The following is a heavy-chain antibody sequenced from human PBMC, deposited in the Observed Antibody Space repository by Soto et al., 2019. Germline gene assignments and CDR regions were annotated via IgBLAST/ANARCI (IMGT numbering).Heavy chain of an antibody. V-gene: IGHV4-31*03. CDR2: ISYSGRT. Sequence: QVQLQESGPGLVKPSQTLSLTCTVSGDSFSSGGSYWTWIRQFPGKGLEWIGYISYSGRTSYNPSLKSRITISVDTSNNQFSLRLSFVTAADTAVYYCAKETWGSSAVYWGQGTLVTVSS. D-gene: IGHD6-6*01. CDR3: AKETWGSSAVY. CDR1: GDSFSSGGSY. J-gene: IGHJ4*02.